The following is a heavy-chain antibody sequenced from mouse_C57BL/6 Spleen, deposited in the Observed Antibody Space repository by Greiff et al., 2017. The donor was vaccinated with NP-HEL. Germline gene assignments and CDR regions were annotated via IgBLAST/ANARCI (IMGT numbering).Heavy chain of an antibody. D-gene: IGHD2-4*01. Sequence: QVQLQQSGAELVRPGTSVQVSCKASGYAFTNYLMQWVKQRPGQGLEWIGVINPGSGGTKYNEKFKGKATLTADKSSSTAYMQLSSLTSEDSAVYYCARSQWYDYDYDMDYWGQGTSVTVS. V-gene: IGHV1-54*01. CDR1: GYAFTNYL. CDR2: INPGSGGT. J-gene: IGHJ4*01. CDR3: ARSQWYDYDYDMDY.